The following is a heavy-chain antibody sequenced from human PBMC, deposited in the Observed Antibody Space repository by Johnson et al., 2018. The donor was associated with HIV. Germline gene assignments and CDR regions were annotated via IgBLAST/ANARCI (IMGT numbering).Heavy chain of an antibody. J-gene: IGHJ3*02. CDR1: GFTFSNAW. V-gene: IGHV3-66*02. D-gene: IGHD6-6*01. Sequence: MQLVESGGGVVQPGGSLRLSCAASGFTFSNAWITWVRQGPGKGLEWVSVIYSGGNTYYADSVKGRFTISRDNSENTPFLQMNSLRAEDPAVYYCAKGHHLLSIAARPYNPIDIWGQGTMVTVSS. CDR3: AKGHHLLSIAARPYNPIDI. CDR2: IYSGGNT.